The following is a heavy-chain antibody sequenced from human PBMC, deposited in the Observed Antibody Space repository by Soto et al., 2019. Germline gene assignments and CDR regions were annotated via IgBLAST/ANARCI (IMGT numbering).Heavy chain of an antibody. CDR3: ARGDRYSGSFSDYFDP. CDR1: GASISTGGYS. V-gene: IGHV4-30-2*01. CDR2: IYESGRT. D-gene: IGHD1-26*01. Sequence: TLSLTCIVSGASISTGGYSWSWIRQPPGKGPEWIGHIYESGRTYNKPSLKSRASISMDKSRNQFSVRLTSVTAADTAVYFCARGDRYSGSFSDYFDPWGQGTLVTVSS. J-gene: IGHJ5*02.